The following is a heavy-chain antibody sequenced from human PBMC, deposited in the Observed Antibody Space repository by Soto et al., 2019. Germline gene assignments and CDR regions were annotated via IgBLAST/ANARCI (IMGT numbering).Heavy chain of an antibody. CDR1: GFSLSTSRMC. CDR3: ARMIFGRSGEYYFDY. J-gene: IGHJ4*02. D-gene: IGHD3-3*01. CDR2: IDWDDAK. V-gene: IGHV2-70*11. Sequence: SGPTLVTPTQTLTLTCTFSGFSLSTSRMCVSWIRQPPGKALEWLARIDWDDAKYFNTSLKTRLTVSKDTSKTQVVLTMTNMDPVDTATYYCARMIFGRSGEYYFDYWGQGILVTVSS.